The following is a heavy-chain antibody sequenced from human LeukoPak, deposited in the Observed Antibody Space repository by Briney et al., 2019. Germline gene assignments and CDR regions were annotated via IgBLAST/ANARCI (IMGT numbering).Heavy chain of an antibody. Sequence: GASVKVSCKVSGYTLTELSMHWVRQAPGKGLEWMGGFDPEDGETIYAQKFQGRVTMTEDTSTDTAYMELSSPRSEDTAVYYCATMGSYYDYVWGSYRRIYYFDYWGQGTLVTVSS. J-gene: IGHJ4*02. V-gene: IGHV1-24*01. CDR2: FDPEDGET. CDR1: GYTLTELS. CDR3: ATMGSYYDYVWGSYRRIYYFDY. D-gene: IGHD3-16*02.